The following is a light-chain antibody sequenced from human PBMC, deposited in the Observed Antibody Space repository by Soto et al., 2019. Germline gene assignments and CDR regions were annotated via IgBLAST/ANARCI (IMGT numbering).Light chain of an antibody. CDR2: ATS. CDR3: QQYGDSPLP. V-gene: IGKV3-15*01. J-gene: IGKJ4*01. Sequence: EIVVTQSPATLSVSPGERATLSCRASQSVGNNFAWYQQKPGQAARLLIFATSTRPTGVPARFSGGGSGTQFTLTISSLQAEDFEVYCCQQYGDSPLPFGGGAKV. CDR1: QSVGNN.